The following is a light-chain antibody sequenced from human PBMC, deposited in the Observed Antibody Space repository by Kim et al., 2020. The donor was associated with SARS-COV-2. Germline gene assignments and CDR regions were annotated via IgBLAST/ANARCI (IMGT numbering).Light chain of an antibody. CDR1: QGISSY. J-gene: IGKJ4*01. Sequence: DIQLTQSPSFLSASAGDRVTITCRASQGISSYLACYQQKPGKAPNLLIYAASTLQSGVPSRFSGSGSGTEFTLTISSQQPEDFATYYCQQLNNYPRTLGGGTKVDIK. CDR3: QQLNNYPRT. CDR2: AAS. V-gene: IGKV1-9*01.